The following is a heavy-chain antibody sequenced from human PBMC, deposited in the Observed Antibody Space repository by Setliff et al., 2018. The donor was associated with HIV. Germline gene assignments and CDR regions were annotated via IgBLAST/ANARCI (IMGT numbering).Heavy chain of an antibody. J-gene: IGHJ4*02. V-gene: IGHV4-59*01. Sequence: PSETLSLTCSVSGVSITNNYWTWIRQPPGKGLEWIGFIYYSGTTNYNPSLKSRVTMSLDTSKNQFSLEVNSLSSADTAVYYCARMVIQFGDYHFDDWGQGALVTVS. CDR1: GVSITNNY. CDR3: ARMVIQFGDYHFDD. D-gene: IGHD3-10*01. CDR2: IYYSGTT.